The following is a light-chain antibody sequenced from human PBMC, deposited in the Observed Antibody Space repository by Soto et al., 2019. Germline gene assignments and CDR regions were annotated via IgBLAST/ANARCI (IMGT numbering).Light chain of an antibody. CDR3: QQYGPSPMYT. CDR1: QSVDSRY. V-gene: IGKV3-20*01. Sequence: DIVLTQSPGTLSVSPGDGVTLSCRASQSVDSRYFAWYQKKPGQGPRLIIYATSTRPLGIPARFSGSGSGTGVTLTISRLEPEDFAVYYCQQYGPSPMYTFWQGTKLEIK. CDR2: ATS. J-gene: IGKJ2*01.